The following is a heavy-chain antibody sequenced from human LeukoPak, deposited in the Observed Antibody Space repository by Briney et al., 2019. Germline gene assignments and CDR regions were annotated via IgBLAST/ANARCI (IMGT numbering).Heavy chain of an antibody. V-gene: IGHV4-59*01. J-gene: IGHJ4*02. CDR1: GGSFSTYY. CDR2: ISYSGST. D-gene: IGHD3-22*01. Sequence: SETLSLTCTVSGGSFSTYYWSWIRQPPGKGLEWIGYISYSGSTNYNPSLKSRVTISVDTSKNQFSLRLSSVTAADTAVYYCARVTGYIVEDYFDYWGQGTLVTVSS. CDR3: ARVTGYIVEDYFDY.